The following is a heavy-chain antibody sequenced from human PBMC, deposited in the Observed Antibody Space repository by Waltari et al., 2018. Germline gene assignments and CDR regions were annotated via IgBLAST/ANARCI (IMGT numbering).Heavy chain of an antibody. V-gene: IGHV1-2*06. CDR1: GYSFTDFF. CDR3: ARSGGGTTTFGVAE. J-gene: IGHJ4*02. CDR2: INPKSGDT. Sequence: QVQLVQSGAEVKKSGASVKVSCKASGYSFTDFFIHWLRPAPGQGLEWRGRINPKSGDTSYAQRFQGRVTMTGDTSITTGYMELTGLRSDDTAIYYCARSGGGTTTFGVAEWGQGSLVTVSS. D-gene: IGHD3-3*01.